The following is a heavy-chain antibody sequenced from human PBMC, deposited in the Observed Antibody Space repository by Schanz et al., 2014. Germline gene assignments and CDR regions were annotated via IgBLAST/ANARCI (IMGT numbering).Heavy chain of an antibody. V-gene: IGHV4-31*03. CDR3: ARHGGIPYYPMDV. J-gene: IGHJ6*02. CDR1: GDSISSAY. D-gene: IGHD3-16*01. Sequence: QVQLQESGPGLVEPSQTLSLTCTVSGDSISSAYWSWIRQHPGKGLEWIGYISYSGSTSFNPSLKSRLTMSVDTSKNQFSLRLSSVTAADTAVYYCARHGGIPYYPMDVWGQWTTVTVSS. CDR2: ISYSGST.